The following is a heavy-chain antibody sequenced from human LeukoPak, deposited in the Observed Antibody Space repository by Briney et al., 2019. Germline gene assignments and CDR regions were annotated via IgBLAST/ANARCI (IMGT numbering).Heavy chain of an antibody. CDR2: INHSGST. J-gene: IGHJ4*02. V-gene: IGHV4-34*01. Sequence: SETLSLTCAVYGGSFSGYYWSWIRQPPGKGLEWIGEINHSGSTNYNPSLKSRVTISVDTSKNQSSLKLSSVTAADTAVYYCARGLTAAMANWGQGTLVTVSS. D-gene: IGHD5-18*01. CDR3: ARGLTAAMAN. CDR1: GGSFSGYY.